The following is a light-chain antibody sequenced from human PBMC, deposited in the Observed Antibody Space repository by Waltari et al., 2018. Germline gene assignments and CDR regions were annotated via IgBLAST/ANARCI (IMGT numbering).Light chain of an antibody. J-gene: IGKJ2*01. Sequence: DIQMTQSPSSLPASIGDSVTITCRARRSINVFLHWYQQKPGKAPNLLIHAATRLQSGAPSRVSGTGSGTDFTLTISNLQPEDFATYYCQQSYDFPYTFGQGTNLEIK. CDR2: AAT. CDR3: QQSYDFPYT. V-gene: IGKV1-39*01. CDR1: RSINVF.